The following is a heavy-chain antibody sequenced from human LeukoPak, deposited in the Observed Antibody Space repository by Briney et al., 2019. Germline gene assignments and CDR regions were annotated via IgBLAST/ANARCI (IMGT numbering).Heavy chain of an antibody. V-gene: IGHV1-69*13. Sequence: SVKVSCKASGGTFNSYAISWVRQAPGQGLEWMGGIIPIFGTANYAQKFQGRVTITADESTSTAYMELSSLRSEDTAVYYCARPQGGLYSGYDWSYYMDIWGKGTTVTVSS. CDR2: IIPIFGTA. CDR1: GGTFNSYA. CDR3: ARPQGGLYSGYDWSYYMDI. J-gene: IGHJ6*03. D-gene: IGHD5-12*01.